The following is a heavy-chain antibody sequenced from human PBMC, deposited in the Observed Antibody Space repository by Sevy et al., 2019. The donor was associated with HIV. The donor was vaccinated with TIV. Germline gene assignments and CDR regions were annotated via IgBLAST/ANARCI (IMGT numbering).Heavy chain of an antibody. CDR3: ARDKPQGVVIIPGSMWGGVDY. Sequence: ASVKVSCKTFGYTFKTYGISWVRQAPGQGLEWMGWISAYSRDTNFAQKFQGRVTMTTDTSTSTAYMELSSLRSDDTAVYFCARDKPQGVVIIPGSMWGGVDYWGQGTVVTVSS. CDR2: ISAYSRDT. D-gene: IGHD2-2*01. V-gene: IGHV1-18*01. CDR1: GYTFKTYG. J-gene: IGHJ4*02.